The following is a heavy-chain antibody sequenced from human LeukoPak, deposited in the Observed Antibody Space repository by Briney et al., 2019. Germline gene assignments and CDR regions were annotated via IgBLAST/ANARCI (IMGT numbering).Heavy chain of an antibody. J-gene: IGHJ4*02. V-gene: IGHV4-4*07. CDR2: IYTSGST. Sequence: SDTLSLTCTVSGGSISNYYWSWIRQSAGKGLEWIGRIYTSGSTNYNPSLKSRVSMSVDTSKNQFSLRLRSVTAAGTAVYYCARESGYYYDTSGYTFDYWGQGILVTVSS. D-gene: IGHD3-22*01. CDR3: ARESGYYYDTSGYTFDY. CDR1: GGSISNYY.